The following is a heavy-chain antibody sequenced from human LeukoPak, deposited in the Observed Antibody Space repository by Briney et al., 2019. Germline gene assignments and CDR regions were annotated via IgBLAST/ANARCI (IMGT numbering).Heavy chain of an antibody. Sequence: GGSLRLSCAASGFTFSSYAMSWVRQAPGKGLEWVSAISGSGGSTYYADSVKGRFTISRDNSKNTLYLQMNSLRAEDTAVYYCARFSYCSGGSCYPPDYYYGMDVWGQGTTATVSS. CDR1: GFTFSSYA. V-gene: IGHV3-23*01. CDR2: ISGSGGST. D-gene: IGHD2-15*01. CDR3: ARFSYCSGGSCYPPDYYYGMDV. J-gene: IGHJ6*02.